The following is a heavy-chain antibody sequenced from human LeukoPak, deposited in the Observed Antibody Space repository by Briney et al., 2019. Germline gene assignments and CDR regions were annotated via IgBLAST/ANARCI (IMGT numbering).Heavy chain of an antibody. CDR1: GGSISSSNW. Sequence: SGTLSLTCAVSGGSISSSNWWSWVRQPPGKGLEWIGEIYHSGSTNYNPSLKSRVTISVDKSKNQFSLKLSSVTAADTAVYYCAREHETDDYGDYEGGRYYYGMDVWGQGTTVTVSS. V-gene: IGHV4-4*02. D-gene: IGHD4-17*01. CDR2: IYHSGST. CDR3: AREHETDDYGDYEGGRYYYGMDV. J-gene: IGHJ6*02.